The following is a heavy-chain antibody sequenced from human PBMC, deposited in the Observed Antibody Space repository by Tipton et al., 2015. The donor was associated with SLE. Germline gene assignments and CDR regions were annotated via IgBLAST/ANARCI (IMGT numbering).Heavy chain of an antibody. J-gene: IGHJ5*02. V-gene: IGHV4-59*11. CDR3: VRDSSGMGYYWFDP. D-gene: IGHD3-22*01. CDR1: GGPISSHY. CDR2: IYYSGTT. Sequence: GLVKPSETLSLTCTVSGGPISSHYWTWIRQSPGKGLEWIGYIYYSGTTKYNPSLKSRVTISLDSSKSQFSLRLSSVTAADTAIYYCVRDSSGMGYYWFDPWGQGTLVTVSS.